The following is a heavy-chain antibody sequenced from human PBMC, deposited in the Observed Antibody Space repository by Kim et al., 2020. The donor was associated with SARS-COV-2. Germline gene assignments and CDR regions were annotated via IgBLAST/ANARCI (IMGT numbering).Heavy chain of an antibody. CDR1: GGSINNYY. CDR2: IYYTGRT. V-gene: IGHV4-59*08. Sequence: SETLSLTCGAFGGSINNYYWSWIRQPPGKGLEWIADIYYTGRTDYNPSIKSRVTIPLDTSKNEFSQKLNSVTAADTAVYYCARHGKFHGGNCPFDYWGQGTLVTVAS. D-gene: IGHD2-15*01. CDR3: ARHGKFHGGNCPFDY. J-gene: IGHJ4*02.